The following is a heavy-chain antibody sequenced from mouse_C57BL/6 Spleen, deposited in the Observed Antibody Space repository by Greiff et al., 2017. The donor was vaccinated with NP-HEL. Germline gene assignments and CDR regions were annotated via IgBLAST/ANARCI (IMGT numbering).Heavy chain of an antibody. D-gene: IGHD2-4*01. V-gene: IGHV5-6*02. CDR2: ISSGGSYT. CDR3: ARRGYDYDEGYAMDY. Sequence: EVMLVESGGDLVKPGGSLKLSCAASGFTFSSYGMSWVRQTPDKRLEWVATISSGGSYTYYPDSVKGRFTISRDNAKNTLYLQMSSLKSEDTAMYYCARRGYDYDEGYAMDYWGQGTSVTVSS. CDR1: GFTFSSYG. J-gene: IGHJ4*01.